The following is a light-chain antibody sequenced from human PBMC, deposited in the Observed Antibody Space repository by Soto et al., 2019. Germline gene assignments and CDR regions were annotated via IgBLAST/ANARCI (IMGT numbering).Light chain of an antibody. J-gene: IGKJ1*01. CDR1: QNVGGN. CDR3: QQYNIWPQT. CDR2: GAS. Sequence: EIVITQSPAALPLSPGEGATLSFRASQNVGGNLASYQQKPGQAPRLLIYGASTRATGIPARFSGSGSGTEFTLTISSLQSEDFAVYFCQQYNIWPQTFGQGTKVDIK. V-gene: IGKV3-15*01.